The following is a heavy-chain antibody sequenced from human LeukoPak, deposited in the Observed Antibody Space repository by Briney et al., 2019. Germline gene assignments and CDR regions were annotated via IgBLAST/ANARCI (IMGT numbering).Heavy chain of an antibody. V-gene: IGHV3-23*01. J-gene: IGHJ4*02. CDR3: AKDRSSSGWYLVDY. CDR1: GFTFSTYA. Sequence: GGSLRLSCAASGFTFSTYAMNWVRQAPGKGLEWVSAVSGSGGSTYYADSVKGRFTISRDNSKNTLYLQMNSLRDEDTAVYYCAKDRSSSGWYLVDYWGQGTLVTVSS. D-gene: IGHD6-19*01. CDR2: VSGSGGST.